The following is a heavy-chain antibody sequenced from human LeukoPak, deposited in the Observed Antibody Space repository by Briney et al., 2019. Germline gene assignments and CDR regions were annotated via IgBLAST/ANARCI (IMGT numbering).Heavy chain of an antibody. CDR2: IYYSGST. Sequence: SETLSLTCTVSGGSISSYYWSWIRQPPGKGLEWIGYIYYSGSTNYNPSLKSRVTISVDTSKNQFSLKLSSVTAADTAVYYCARTHYLTTIFGVVTGINNWFDPWGQGTLVTVSS. CDR3: ARTHYLTTIFGVVTGINNWFDP. D-gene: IGHD3-3*01. CDR1: GGSISSYY. V-gene: IGHV4-59*08. J-gene: IGHJ5*02.